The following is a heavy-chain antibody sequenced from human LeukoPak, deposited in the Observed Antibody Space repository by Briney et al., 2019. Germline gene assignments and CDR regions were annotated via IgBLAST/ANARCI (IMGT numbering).Heavy chain of an antibody. D-gene: IGHD5-12*01. J-gene: IGHJ4*02. CDR1: GYTFTSYN. CDR3: ARDGYDLGSFDY. CDR2: ISGYNGNT. V-gene: IGHV1-18*01. Sequence: ASVKVSCKASGYTFTSYNINWVRQAPGQGLEWMGWISGYNGNTNYAQKLQGRVTMTTDTSTSTVYMELRSLRSDDTAVYYCARDGYDLGSFDYWGQGTLVTVSS.